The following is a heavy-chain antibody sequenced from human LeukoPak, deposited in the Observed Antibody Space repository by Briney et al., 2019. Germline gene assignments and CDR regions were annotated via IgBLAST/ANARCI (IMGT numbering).Heavy chain of an antibody. Sequence: SGESLKISCKGSGYSFSSYWITWVRQMPGKGLEWMGRIDPSDSHTKYSPSFQGHVTISVDKSISTAYLQWSSLKASDTATYYCARPTSQLGALYYGMDVWGQGTTVTVSS. CDR1: GYSFSSYW. V-gene: IGHV5-10-1*01. D-gene: IGHD6-13*01. J-gene: IGHJ6*02. CDR3: ARPTSQLGALYYGMDV. CDR2: IDPSDSHT.